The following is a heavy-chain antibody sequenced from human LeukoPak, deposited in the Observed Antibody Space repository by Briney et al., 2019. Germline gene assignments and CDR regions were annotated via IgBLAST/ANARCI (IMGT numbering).Heavy chain of an antibody. Sequence: PSETLSLTCTVSGGSISSYYWSWIRQPPGKGLEWIGYIYTSGSTNYNPSLKSRVTISVDTSKNQFSLKLSSVTAADTAVYYCARLSWGAAPFGYWGQGTLVTVSS. D-gene: IGHD6-25*01. V-gene: IGHV4-4*09. J-gene: IGHJ4*02. CDR3: ARLSWGAAPFGY. CDR1: GGSISSYY. CDR2: IYTSGST.